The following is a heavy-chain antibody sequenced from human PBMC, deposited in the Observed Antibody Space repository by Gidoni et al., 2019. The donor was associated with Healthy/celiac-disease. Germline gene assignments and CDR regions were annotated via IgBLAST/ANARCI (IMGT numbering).Heavy chain of an antibody. D-gene: IGHD6-6*01. CDR3: ARGGKLGPFDY. Sequence: QAQLQQWGAGLLKPSETLSLTCPVYGGSFSGYYWSWIRQPPGKGLDWIGEINHSGSTNYHPSLKSRVTISVYTSKNQFSLKLSSVTAADTAVYYCARGGKLGPFDYWGQGTLVTVSA. V-gene: IGHV4-34*01. CDR1: GGSFSGYY. CDR2: INHSGST. J-gene: IGHJ4*02.